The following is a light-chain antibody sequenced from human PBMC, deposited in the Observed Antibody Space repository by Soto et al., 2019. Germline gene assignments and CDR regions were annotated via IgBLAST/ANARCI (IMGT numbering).Light chain of an antibody. CDR2: KVS. V-gene: IGKV2-30*02. J-gene: IGKJ1*01. Sequence: DVVMTQSPLSLPVTLGQPASISCRSNQSLVHSDGIAYFSWFQQRTGRSPRSIIYKVSNRDSGVPDRLSGSGSGTDLKLKISRVEAEDVGVYYCMKGTHWPPTFGQGTKVDIK. CDR1: QSLVHSDGIAY. CDR3: MKGTHWPPT.